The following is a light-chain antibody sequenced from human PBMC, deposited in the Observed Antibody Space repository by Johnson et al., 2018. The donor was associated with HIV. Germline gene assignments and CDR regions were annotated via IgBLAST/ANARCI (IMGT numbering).Light chain of an antibody. CDR3: GTWDSSLGYV. CDR1: SSNIGNNY. J-gene: IGLJ1*01. CDR2: ENN. V-gene: IGLV1-51*02. Sequence: QSVLTQPPSVSAAPGQKVTISCSGSSSNIGNNYVSWYQQLPGTAPKLLIYENNKRPSGIPDRFSGSKSGTSATLGITGLQTGDEADYYCGTWDSSLGYVFGPGTKVTVL.